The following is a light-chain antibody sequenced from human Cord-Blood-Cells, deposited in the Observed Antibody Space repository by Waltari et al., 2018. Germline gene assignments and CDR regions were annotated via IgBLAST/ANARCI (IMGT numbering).Light chain of an antibody. Sequence: IVMTQSRATLSVSPGERATLSSRASQSVSSNLAWYQQKPGQAPRLLIYGASTRATGIPARFSGSGSGTEFTLTISSLQSEDFAVYYCRQYNNWPPWTFGQGTKVEIK. V-gene: IGKV3-15*01. J-gene: IGKJ1*01. CDR3: RQYNNWPPWT. CDR1: QSVSSN. CDR2: GAS.